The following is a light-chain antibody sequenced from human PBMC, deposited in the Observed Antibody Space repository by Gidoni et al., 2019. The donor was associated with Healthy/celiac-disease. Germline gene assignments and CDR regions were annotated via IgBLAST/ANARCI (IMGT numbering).Light chain of an antibody. Sequence: EIVLTHSPGSLSLSPGERATLSCRASQSVSSSYLPWYQQKPGQAPRLLIYGASRRATGLPDRCSGSGSGTDFTLTSSILEHEDVAVYYCQQYGNSPTFGQGTKVEIK. CDR2: GAS. J-gene: IGKJ1*01. CDR3: QQYGNSPT. V-gene: IGKV3-20*01. CDR1: QSVSSSY.